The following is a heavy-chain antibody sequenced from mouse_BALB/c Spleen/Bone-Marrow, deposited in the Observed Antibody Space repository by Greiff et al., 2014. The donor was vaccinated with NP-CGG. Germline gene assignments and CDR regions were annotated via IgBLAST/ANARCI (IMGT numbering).Heavy chain of an antibody. CDR3: ARSGERYGAMDY. CDR2: ISDGGTYT. D-gene: IGHD1-1*02. Sequence: EVQRVESGGGLVKPGGSLKLSCAASGFTFSDFYMFWFRQTPEKRLEWVATISDGGTYTYYPDSVKGRFTISRDNAKNNLYLRMSSLKSEDTAMYYCARSGERYGAMDYWGQGTSVTVSS. J-gene: IGHJ4*01. V-gene: IGHV5-4*02. CDR1: GFTFSDFY.